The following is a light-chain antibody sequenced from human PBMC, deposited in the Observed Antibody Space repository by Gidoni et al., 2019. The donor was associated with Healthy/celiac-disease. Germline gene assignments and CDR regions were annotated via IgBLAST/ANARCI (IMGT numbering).Light chain of an antibody. CDR3: QQYNSYLWM. J-gene: IGKJ1*01. V-gene: IGKV1-5*03. CDR2: KAS. CDR1: QSISSW. Sequence: DIQITQSPSTLSASVGDRVTITCRASQSISSWLAWYQQKPGKAPKLLISKASSLESGVPSRFSGSGSWTEFTLTISCLQPDDFATYYCQQYNSYLWMFGQGTKVEIK.